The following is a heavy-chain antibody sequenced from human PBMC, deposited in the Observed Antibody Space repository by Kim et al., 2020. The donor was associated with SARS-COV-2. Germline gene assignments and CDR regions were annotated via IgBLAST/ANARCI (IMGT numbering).Heavy chain of an antibody. V-gene: IGHV4-34*04. D-gene: IGHD6-13*01. CDR3: ARGILSSTWYNWFDP. Sequence: NPSLKSRPTISADTSKKQFFLNLTSVTAADTAVYYCARGILSSTWYNWFDPWGPGTLVTVSS. J-gene: IGHJ5*02.